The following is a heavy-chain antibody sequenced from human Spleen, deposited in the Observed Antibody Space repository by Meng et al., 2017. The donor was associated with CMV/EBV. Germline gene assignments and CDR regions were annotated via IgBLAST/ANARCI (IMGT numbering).Heavy chain of an antibody. Sequence: GESLKISCAASGFTFSSYAMSWVRQAPGKGLEWVANIKQDGSEKYFVDSVKGRFTISRDNAKNSLYLQMNSLRAEDTAVYYCAREAFGVHAFDVWGQGTMVTV. CDR1: GFTFSSYA. V-gene: IGHV3-7*01. D-gene: IGHD3-3*01. J-gene: IGHJ3*01. CDR3: AREAFGVHAFDV. CDR2: IKQDGSEK.